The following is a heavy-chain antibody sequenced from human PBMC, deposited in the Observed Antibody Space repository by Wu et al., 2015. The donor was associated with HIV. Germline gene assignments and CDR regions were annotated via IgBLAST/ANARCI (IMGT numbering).Heavy chain of an antibody. D-gene: IGHD3-22*01. CDR2: IIPIFGTA. V-gene: IGHV1-69*13. CDR1: GGTFSSYA. CDR3: ARDRDYYDSSGYYPVGGNYFDY. Sequence: QVQLVQSGAEVKKPGSSVKVSCKASGGTFSSYAISWVRQAPGQGLEWMGRIIPIFGTANYAQKFQGRVTITADESTSTAYMELSSLRSEDTAVYYCARDRDYYDSSGYYPVGGNYFDYWGQGTLVTVSS. J-gene: IGHJ4*02.